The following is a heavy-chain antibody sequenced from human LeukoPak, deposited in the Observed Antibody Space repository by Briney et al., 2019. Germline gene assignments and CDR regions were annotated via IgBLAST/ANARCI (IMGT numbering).Heavy chain of an antibody. V-gene: IGHV3-33*01. Sequence: PGGSLRLSCAASGFTFSSYGMHWVRQAPGKGLEWVAVIWYDGSNKYYADSVKGRFTISRDNPKKTLYLQMNSLRAEDTAVYYCARELISTTWRGNRSYFDLWGRGTLVTVSS. CDR1: GFTFSSYG. D-gene: IGHD1-1*01. CDR2: IWYDGSNK. J-gene: IGHJ2*01. CDR3: ARELISTTWRGNRSYFDL.